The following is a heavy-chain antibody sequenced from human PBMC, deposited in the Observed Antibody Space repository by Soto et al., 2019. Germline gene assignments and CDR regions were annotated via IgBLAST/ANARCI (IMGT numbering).Heavy chain of an antibody. D-gene: IGHD3-22*01. J-gene: IGHJ4*02. CDR2: INPNTGDT. Sequence: GASVKVSCKASGYTFPGYYIHWVRQAPGQGLEWMGWINPNTGDTIYAQKFQGRVTMTRDSAITTAYMDLSWMKADDTAMYYWARDPNYYDYTGYYDFDFWGQGTQVTVSS. V-gene: IGHV1-2*02. CDR3: ARDPNYYDYTGYYDFDF. CDR1: GYTFPGYY.